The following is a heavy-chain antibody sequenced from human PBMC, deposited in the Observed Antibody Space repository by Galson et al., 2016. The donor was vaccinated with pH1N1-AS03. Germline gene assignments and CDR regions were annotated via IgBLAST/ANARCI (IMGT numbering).Heavy chain of an antibody. CDR3: ARVESGNTYGYVALDV. CDR1: GFTLSDYS. J-gene: IGHJ6*02. V-gene: IGHV3-11*01. CDR2: ISSSGRTI. Sequence: SLRLSCAASGFTLSDYSINWVRQAPGKGLEWLSYISSSGRTIYYADSVKGRFTISRDNAKNSVDLQMNSLRGEDTAVYYCARVESGNTYGYVALDVWGLGTTVTVSS. D-gene: IGHD5-18*01.